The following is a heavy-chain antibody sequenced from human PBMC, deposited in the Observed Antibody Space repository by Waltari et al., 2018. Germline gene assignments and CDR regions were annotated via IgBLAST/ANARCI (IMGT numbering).Heavy chain of an antibody. J-gene: IGHJ4*02. CDR2: IGGGGSTT. CDR3: AKKLGVSSWYYFDY. Sequence: EVQLLESGGALVQPGGSLRLSCAASGFTFSNYDMTWVRQAPGKGLEWVSVIGGGGSTTYYADSVKGRFTISRDNSKNTLYLQMNRLRVEDTAVYYCAKKLGVSSWYYFDYWGQGTLVTVSS. V-gene: IGHV3-23*01. D-gene: IGHD1-26*01. CDR1: GFTFSNYD.